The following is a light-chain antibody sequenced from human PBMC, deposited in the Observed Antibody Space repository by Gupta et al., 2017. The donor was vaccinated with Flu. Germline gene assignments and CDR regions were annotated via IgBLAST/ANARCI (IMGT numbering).Light chain of an antibody. CDR2: LGS. CDR3: MQVLQTPYT. Sequence: DIVMTQSPLSLPVTPGEPASISCRSTQSLLQSDGRDYLAWFLQKPGQSPRLLIYLGSSRASGVPDRFSGSGSGTDFTLKLSRVEAEDVGVYYCMQVLQTPYTFGQGTKLDIK. V-gene: IGKV2-28*01. J-gene: IGKJ2*01. CDR1: QSLLQSDGRDY.